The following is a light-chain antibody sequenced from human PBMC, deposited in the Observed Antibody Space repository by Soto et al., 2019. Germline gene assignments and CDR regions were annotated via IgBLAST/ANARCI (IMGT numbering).Light chain of an antibody. CDR1: QSVSTSY. Sequence: EIVLTQSPGTLSLSPGERATVSCRASQSVSTSYLAWYEQKPGQPPRLLIYGASSRATGIPDRFSGSGSGTDFTLTITSLEPEDFAVYFCQQYGSSPETFGQGTKLEIK. CDR2: GAS. J-gene: IGKJ2*01. V-gene: IGKV3-20*01. CDR3: QQYGSSPET.